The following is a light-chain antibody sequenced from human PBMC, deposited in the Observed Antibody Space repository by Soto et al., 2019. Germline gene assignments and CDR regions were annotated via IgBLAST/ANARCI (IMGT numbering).Light chain of an antibody. Sequence: DIQMTQSPSSLSASVGDRVTITCRASQSINSYLNWYQQKPGKAPKVLIYAASSLQSGVPSRFSGSGSGTDFTLTISSLQPEDFATYYCQQSYNTPPAFGQGTKVEIK. V-gene: IGKV1-39*01. CDR2: AAS. CDR1: QSINSY. J-gene: IGKJ1*01. CDR3: QQSYNTPPA.